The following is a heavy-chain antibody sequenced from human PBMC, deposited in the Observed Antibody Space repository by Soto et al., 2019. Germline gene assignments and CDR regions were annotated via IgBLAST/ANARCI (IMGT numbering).Heavy chain of an antibody. CDR3: ARLATLTTTDAFNI. V-gene: IGHV4-59*08. CDR2: IYYSGTT. J-gene: IGHJ3*02. Sequence: SETLSLTCSVSGGSIGSYYWSWIRQPPGKGLEWIGYIYYSGTTNYNPSLKSRVTMSVDTSKNQFSLKLSSVTAADTAVYYCARLATLTTTDAFNIWGQGTMVTVSS. CDR1: GGSIGSYY. D-gene: IGHD4-4*01.